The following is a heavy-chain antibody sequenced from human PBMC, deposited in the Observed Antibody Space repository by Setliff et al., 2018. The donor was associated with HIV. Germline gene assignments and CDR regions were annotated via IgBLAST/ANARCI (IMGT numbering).Heavy chain of an antibody. V-gene: IGHV3-48*01. CDR2: ISSSSSTI. CDR3: ATVPIVVVPAAMNFDY. J-gene: IGHJ4*02. D-gene: IGHD2-2*01. CDR1: GFTFSSYS. Sequence: GSLRLSCAASGFTFSSYSMNWVRQAPGKGLEWVSYISSSSSTIYYADSVKGRFTISRDNAKNSLYLQMNSLRAEDTAVYYCATVPIVVVPAAMNFDYWGQGTQVTVSS.